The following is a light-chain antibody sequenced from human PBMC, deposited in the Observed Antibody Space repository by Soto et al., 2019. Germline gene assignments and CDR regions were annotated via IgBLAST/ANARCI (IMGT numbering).Light chain of an antibody. Sequence: QSALTQPASMSGSTGQSITISCTGTSSDVGNYNLVSWYQQHPGEAPKLLIYEGSKRPSGVSNRFSGSKFGNTASLTISGLQAEDEVDYYCCSYAGDSTWVFGGGTKLTVL. J-gene: IGLJ3*02. CDR3: CSYAGDSTWV. V-gene: IGLV2-23*01. CDR1: SSDVGNYNL. CDR2: EGS.